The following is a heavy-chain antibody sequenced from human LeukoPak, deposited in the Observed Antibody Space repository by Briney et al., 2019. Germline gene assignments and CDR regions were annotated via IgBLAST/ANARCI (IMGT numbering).Heavy chain of an antibody. V-gene: IGHV4-34*01. D-gene: IGHD6-19*01. CDR2: INHSGST. CDR1: GGSFSGYY. CDR3: ARGYSSGWYRFYYYYGMDV. J-gene: IGHJ6*02. Sequence: SETLSLTCAVYGGSFSGYYWSWIRQPPGKGLEWIGEINHSGSTNYNPSLKSRVTISVDTSKNQFSLRLSSVTAADTAVYYCARGYSSGWYRFYYYYGMDVWGQGTTVTVSS.